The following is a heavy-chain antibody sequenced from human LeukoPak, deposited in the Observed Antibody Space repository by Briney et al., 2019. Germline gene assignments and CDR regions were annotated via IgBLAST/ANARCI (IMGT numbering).Heavy chain of an antibody. D-gene: IGHD5-18*01. Sequence: SQTLSLTCTVSGGFISGSGHYWTWTRQHPGGGLEWLGFIHPGGTIYYNPSLSGRLNISADTSNNQMSLKLSSVTAAETAVYYCSTGGDTAKGGDYWGQGTLVTVSS. V-gene: IGHV4-31*03. CDR3: STGGDTAKGGDY. CDR2: IHPGGTI. J-gene: IGHJ4*02. CDR1: GGFISGSGHY.